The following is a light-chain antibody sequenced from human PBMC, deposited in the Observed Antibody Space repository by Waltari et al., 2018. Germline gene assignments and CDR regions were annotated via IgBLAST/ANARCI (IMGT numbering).Light chain of an antibody. J-gene: IGLJ3*02. CDR3: SSRNGRADQVV. Sequence: SSELTQDPGVSVALGQTFTITCPGDSPRTSYATWYQLKPGQAPVLVIYGKDKRPSGIPDRFSGYSSGTTSSLTITGAQAEDEADYYCSSRNGRADQVVFAGGTKVTVL. CDR1: SPRTSY. CDR2: GKD. V-gene: IGLV3-19*01.